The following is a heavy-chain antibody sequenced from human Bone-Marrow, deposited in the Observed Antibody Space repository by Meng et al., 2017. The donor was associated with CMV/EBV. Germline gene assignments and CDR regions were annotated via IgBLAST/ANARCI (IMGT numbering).Heavy chain of an antibody. Sequence: SDTLSLTCAVYGGSFSGYYWSWIRQPPGKGLEWIGEINHSGSTNYNPSLKSRVTISVDTSKNQFSLKLSSVTAADTAVYYCARHRYSGSYSGAFDIWGQGTMVTVSS. CDR3: ARHRYSGSYSGAFDI. V-gene: IGHV4-34*01. CDR1: GGSFSGYY. D-gene: IGHD1-26*01. J-gene: IGHJ3*02. CDR2: INHSGST.